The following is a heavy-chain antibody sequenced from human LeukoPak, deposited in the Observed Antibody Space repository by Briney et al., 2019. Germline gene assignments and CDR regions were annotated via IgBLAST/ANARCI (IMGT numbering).Heavy chain of an antibody. D-gene: IGHD2-2*02. V-gene: IGHV1-2*02. CDR2: INPNSGGT. J-gene: IGHJ6*02. CDR1: GYTFTGYY. CDR3: ARGVSGYCSSTSCYSYYYYGMDV. Sequence: GASVKVSCKASGYTFTGYYMHWVRQAPGQGLEWMGWINPNSGGTNYAQKFQGRVTMTRDTSISTAYMELSRLRSDDTAVYYCARGVSGYCSSTSCYSYYYYGMDVWGQGATVTVSS.